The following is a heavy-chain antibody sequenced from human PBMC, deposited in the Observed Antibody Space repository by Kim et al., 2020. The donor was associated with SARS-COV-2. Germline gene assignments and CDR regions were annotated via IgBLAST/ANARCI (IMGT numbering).Heavy chain of an antibody. CDR1: GGTFSSYA. D-gene: IGHD3-22*01. V-gene: IGHV1-69*13. CDR3: ARWGENSDYYDSSGPDAFDI. J-gene: IGHJ3*02. Sequence: SVKGSCKASGGTFSSYAISWVRQAPGQGLEWMGGIFPIFGTANYAQKFQGRVTITADESTSTAYMELSSLRSEDTAVYYCARWGENSDYYDSSGPDAFDIWGQGTMVTVSS. CDR2: IFPIFGTA.